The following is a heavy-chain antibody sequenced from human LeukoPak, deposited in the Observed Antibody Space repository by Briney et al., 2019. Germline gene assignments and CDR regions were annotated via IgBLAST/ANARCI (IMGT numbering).Heavy chain of an antibody. CDR3: ARVDSYEGLDY. V-gene: IGHV4-4*02. CDR2: IYHSGST. D-gene: IGHD2-21*01. Sequence: SGALSLTCGVPGGSISSNNWWSWVRQFPGKGPEWRGEIYHSGSTNDNPSLKSRVTISVDKSNDQFSLKLSSVTAADTAVYYCARVDSYEGLDYWGQGALVTVSS. J-gene: IGHJ4*02. CDR1: GGSISSNNW.